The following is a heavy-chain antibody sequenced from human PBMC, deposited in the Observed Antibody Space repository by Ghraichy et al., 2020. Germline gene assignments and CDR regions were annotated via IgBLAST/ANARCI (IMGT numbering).Heavy chain of an antibody. CDR3: VKDSFTKNWVFDAFDI. V-gene: IGHV3-23*01. J-gene: IGHJ3*02. D-gene: IGHD7-27*01. CDR2: IHGNSGSK. CDR1: GFTFSSYA. Sequence: GGSLRLSCTASGFTFSSYAMSWVRQAPGKGPEWVSSIHGNSGSKYYTDSVKGRFIVSRDDSKNTLYLEMSSLRADDTAMYFCVKDSFTKNWVFDAFDIWGRGTMVTVSS.